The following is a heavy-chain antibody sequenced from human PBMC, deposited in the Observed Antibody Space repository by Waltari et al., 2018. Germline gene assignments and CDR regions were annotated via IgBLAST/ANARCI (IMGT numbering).Heavy chain of an antibody. D-gene: IGHD5-12*01. CDR3: ARHWKKSGYRFDP. J-gene: IGHJ5*02. CDR2: IYYSGST. V-gene: IGHV4-39*01. CDR1: GGPISSRSFY. Sequence: QLQLQESGPGLVRPSETLYLPCSVAGGPISSRSFYWGWIRQSPGKGLEWIGSIYYSGSTDYNSNLKSRVTISGDTSKNQFSLKLSSVTAADTAVYYCARHWKKSGYRFDPWGQGTLVTVSS.